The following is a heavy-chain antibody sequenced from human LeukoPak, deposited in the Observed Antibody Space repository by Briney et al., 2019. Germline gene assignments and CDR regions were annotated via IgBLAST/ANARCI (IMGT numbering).Heavy chain of an antibody. J-gene: IGHJ3*02. D-gene: IGHD3-16*01. CDR1: GGSISSYY. CDR3: ARDGGDDAFDI. CDR2: IYYSGST. Sequence: SETLSLTCTVSGGSISSYYWSWIRQPPGKGLEWIGYIYYSGSTNYNPSLKSRVTIPVDTSKNQFSLKLSSVTAADTAVYYCARDGGDDAFDIWGQGTMVTVSS. V-gene: IGHV4-59*01.